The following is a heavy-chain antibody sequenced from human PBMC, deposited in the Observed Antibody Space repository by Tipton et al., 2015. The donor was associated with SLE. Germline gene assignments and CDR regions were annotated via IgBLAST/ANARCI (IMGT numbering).Heavy chain of an antibody. D-gene: IGHD3-16*01. Sequence: LRLSCTVSGGSLSSYYWSWIRQSPEKGLEWIGYLSYSGSTNYNPSLESRVTISVDTSKNQFSLKLSSVTAADTAVYYCARVQAYEGFDPWGQGTLVTVSS. CDR1: GGSLSSYY. CDR3: ARVQAYEGFDP. CDR2: LSYSGST. J-gene: IGHJ5*02. V-gene: IGHV4-59*12.